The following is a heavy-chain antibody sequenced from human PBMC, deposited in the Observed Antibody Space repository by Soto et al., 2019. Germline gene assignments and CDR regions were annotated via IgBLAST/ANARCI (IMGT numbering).Heavy chain of an antibody. Sequence: ASVKVSCKASGYTFTGYYMHWVRQAPGQGLEWMGWINPNSGGTNYAQKFQGRVTMTRDTSISTAYMELSRLRSDDTAVYYCASLRFSYDFWSGYSYGMGVWGQGTTVTVSS. D-gene: IGHD3-3*01. CDR1: GYTFTGYY. CDR2: INPNSGGT. CDR3: ASLRFSYDFWSGYSYGMGV. V-gene: IGHV1-2*02. J-gene: IGHJ6*02.